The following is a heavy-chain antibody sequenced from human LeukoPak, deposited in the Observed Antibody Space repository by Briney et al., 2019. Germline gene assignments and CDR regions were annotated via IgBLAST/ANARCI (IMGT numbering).Heavy chain of an antibody. J-gene: IGHJ4*02. CDR1: GYTFTKYY. V-gene: IGHV1-46*01. CDR2: INPGGDNT. CDR3: GRRAPYCSSTSCYDLDY. D-gene: IGHD2-2*01. Sequence: ASVKVSCKASGYTFTKYYIHWVRQAPGQGLEWMGLINPGGDNTNYAQNFQGRVTMTRDTSTSTVYMELSSLRSDDTAVYYCGRRAPYCSSTSCYDLDYWGQGTLVTVSS.